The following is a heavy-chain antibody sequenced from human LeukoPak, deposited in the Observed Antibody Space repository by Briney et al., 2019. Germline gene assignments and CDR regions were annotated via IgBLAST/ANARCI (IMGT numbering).Heavy chain of an antibody. CDR2: VSYDGSNK. Sequence: GRSLRLSCAASGFTFSSYGMHWVRQAPSKGLEWVAVVSYDGSNKYYADSVKGRFTISRDNSKNTLYLQMNSLRAEDTAVYYCAKPKNGVYGDYIDYWGQGTLVTVSS. CDR3: AKPKNGVYGDYIDY. D-gene: IGHD4-17*01. CDR1: GFTFSSYG. V-gene: IGHV3-30*18. J-gene: IGHJ4*02.